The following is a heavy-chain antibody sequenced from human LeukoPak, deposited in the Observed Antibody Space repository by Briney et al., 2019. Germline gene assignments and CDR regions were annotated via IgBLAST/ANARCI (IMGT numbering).Heavy chain of an antibody. CDR3: AKDIYNYGDLRGTFDY. J-gene: IGHJ4*02. D-gene: IGHD4-17*01. Sequence: GGSPRLSCAASGFTFDDYAMHWVRQAPGKGLEWVSLISWDGGSTYYADSVKGRFTISRDNSKNSLYLQMNSLRAEDTALYYCAKDIYNYGDLRGTFDYWGQGTLVTVSS. CDR1: GFTFDDYA. V-gene: IGHV3-43D*03. CDR2: ISWDGGST.